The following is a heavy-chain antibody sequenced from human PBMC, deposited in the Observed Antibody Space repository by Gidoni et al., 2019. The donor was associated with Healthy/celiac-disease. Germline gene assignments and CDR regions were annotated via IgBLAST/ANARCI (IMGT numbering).Heavy chain of an antibody. J-gene: IGHJ6*02. CDR2: IYYSGST. CDR3: ARTITIFGGTGYYYGMDV. D-gene: IGHD3-3*01. CDR1: GGSISSSSYY. Sequence: QLQLQESGPGLVKPSETLSLTCTVSGGSISSSSYYWGWIRQPPGKGLEWIGSIYYSGSTYSNPSLKSRVTISVDTSKIQFSLKLSSVTAADTAVYYCARTITIFGGTGYYYGMDVWGQGTTVTVSS. V-gene: IGHV4-39*01.